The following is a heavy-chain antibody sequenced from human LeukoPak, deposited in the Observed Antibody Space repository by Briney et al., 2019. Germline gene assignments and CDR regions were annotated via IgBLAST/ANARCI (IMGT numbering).Heavy chain of an antibody. D-gene: IGHD1-26*01. V-gene: IGHV3-48*01. CDR1: GFTFSSYD. J-gene: IGHJ4*02. Sequence: GGSLRLSCAASGFTFSSYDMNWVRQAPGKGLGWISYISSSSSSMSYADSVKGRFTISRDNARNSLYLQMNSLRVEDTAVYYCVRDVGTTSVRGDYWGQGALVTVSS. CDR2: ISSSSSSM. CDR3: VRDVGTTSVRGDY.